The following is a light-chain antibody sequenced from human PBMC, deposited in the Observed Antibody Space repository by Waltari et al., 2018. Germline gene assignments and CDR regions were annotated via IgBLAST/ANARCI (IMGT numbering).Light chain of an antibody. J-gene: IGLJ3*02. CDR2: ATT. V-gene: IGLV2-23*01. CDR3: CSYEPFNRV. CDR1: NNL. Sequence: QSALTQPASVSGSPGQSITISCSGTNNLVSWYQQFPGKVPKIVIYATTERPSGVSNRFSGSKSGDTASLTISGLQPGDEADYYCCSYEPFNRVFGGGTKLTVL.